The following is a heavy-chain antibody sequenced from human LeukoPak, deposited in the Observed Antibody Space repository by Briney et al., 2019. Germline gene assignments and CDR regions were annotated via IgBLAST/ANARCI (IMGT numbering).Heavy chain of an antibody. J-gene: IGHJ3*02. CDR3: ARDSGNDAFDI. D-gene: IGHD3-10*01. V-gene: IGHV3-48*03. Sequence: GGSLRLSCAASGFKFSLYEMNWVRQAPGKGLEWIAYIDGSGDTIFYADSVKGRFTISRDNAKNSLYLQMNSLRAEDTAVYYCARDSGNDAFDIWGQGTMVTVSS. CDR2: IDGSGDTI. CDR1: GFKFSLYE.